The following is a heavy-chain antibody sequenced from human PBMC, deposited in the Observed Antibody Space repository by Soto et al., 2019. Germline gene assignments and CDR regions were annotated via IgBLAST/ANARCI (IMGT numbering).Heavy chain of an antibody. J-gene: IGHJ5*02. CDR3: ARAPPGRFDP. CDR2: INHSGST. Sequence: SETLSLTCTVYGVSFGGYYWSWIRQPPGKRLEWIGEINHSGSTNYSPSLKSRVTISVDTSKNQFSLKLSSVTAADTAVYYCARAPPGRFDPWGQGTLVTVSS. CDR1: GVSFGGYY. V-gene: IGHV4-34*01.